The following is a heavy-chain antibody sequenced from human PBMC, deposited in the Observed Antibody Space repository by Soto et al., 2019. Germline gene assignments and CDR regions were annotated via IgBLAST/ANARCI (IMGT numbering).Heavy chain of an antibody. V-gene: IGHV3-48*03. J-gene: IGHJ5*02. D-gene: IGHD3-10*01. Sequence: EVQLVESGGGLVQPGGSLRLSCAASGFTFRNYEMNWVRQAPGKGLEWISYISNGASSIEYADSVKGRFTVSRDNAKNLLYLQMTSLGVEDTAVYFCGRVSSDSGTFGWLDPWGQGTLVTVSS. CDR2: ISNGASSI. CDR3: GRVSSDSGTFGWLDP. CDR1: GFTFRNYE.